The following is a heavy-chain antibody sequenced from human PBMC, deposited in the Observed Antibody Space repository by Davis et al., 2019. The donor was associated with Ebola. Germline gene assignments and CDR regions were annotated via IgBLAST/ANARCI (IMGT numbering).Heavy chain of an antibody. V-gene: IGHV4-59*01. D-gene: IGHD6-19*01. Sequence: MPSETLSLTCTVSGGSISSYYWSWIRQPPGKGLEWIGYIYYSGSTNYNPPLKSRVTISVDTSKNQFSLKLSSVTAADTAVYYCARDLLAVAGTGGYYYYYGMDVWGQGTTVTVSS. CDR3: ARDLLAVAGTGGYYYYYGMDV. J-gene: IGHJ6*02. CDR1: GGSISSYY. CDR2: IYYSGST.